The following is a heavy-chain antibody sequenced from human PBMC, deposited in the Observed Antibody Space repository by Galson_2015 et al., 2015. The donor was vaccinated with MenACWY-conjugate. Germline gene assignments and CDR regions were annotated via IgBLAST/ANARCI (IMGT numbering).Heavy chain of an antibody. CDR1: GFTFSNAW. CDR2: SKRKTDGGTT. D-gene: IGHD3-16*01. Sequence: ALILSCAASGFTFSNAWMNWGRQAPGKGLEWVGRSKRKTDGGTTDYAARVKGRFTISRDESKNTLYLEMNSLKTEDTGVYYCTTAPQHLYHYDYWGQGTLVTVSS. V-gene: IGHV3-15*01. CDR3: TTAPQHLYHYDY. J-gene: IGHJ4*02.